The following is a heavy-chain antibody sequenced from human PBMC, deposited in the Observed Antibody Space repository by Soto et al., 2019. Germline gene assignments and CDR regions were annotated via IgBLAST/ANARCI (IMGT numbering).Heavy chain of an antibody. CDR2: ISYDGSKK. J-gene: IGHJ3*02. V-gene: IGHV3-30*18. CDR3: VKDQSLIQFWVDPEAVDI. D-gene: IGHD5-18*01. Sequence: QVQLVESGGGVVQPGRSLRLSCAASGFTFSSYGMHWVRQAPGKGLEWVAVISYDGSKKYYGDSVKGRFTISRDNSKKTLYLQMNSLRAADTAVYYCVKDQSLIQFWVDPEAVDIWGHWTMVTVSS. CDR1: GFTFSSYG.